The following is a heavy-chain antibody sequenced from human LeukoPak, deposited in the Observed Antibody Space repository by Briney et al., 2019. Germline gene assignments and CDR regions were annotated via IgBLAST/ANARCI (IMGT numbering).Heavy chain of an antibody. Sequence: SETLSLTCAVSGGSISSGGYSWSWIRQPPGKGLEWIGYIYHSGSTYYNPSLKSRVTISVDRSKNQFSLKLSPVTAADAAVYYCARVYRRAFDIWGQGTMVTVSS. J-gene: IGHJ3*02. CDR3: ARVYRRAFDI. CDR2: IYHSGST. CDR1: GGSISSGGYS. D-gene: IGHD1-26*01. V-gene: IGHV4-30-2*01.